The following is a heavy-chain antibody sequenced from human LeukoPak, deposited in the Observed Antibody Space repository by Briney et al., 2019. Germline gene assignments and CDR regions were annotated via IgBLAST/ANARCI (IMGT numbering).Heavy chain of an antibody. V-gene: IGHV1-69*04. J-gene: IGHJ4*02. D-gene: IGHD2-2*03. CDR3: ARDQYGLGYFDY. Sequence: SVKVSCKASGGTFSSYAISWVRQAPGRGLEWMGRIIPILGIANYAQKFQGRVTITADKSTSTAYMELSSLRSEDTAVYYCARDQYGLGYFDYWGQGTLVTVSS. CDR2: IIPILGIA. CDR1: GGTFSSYA.